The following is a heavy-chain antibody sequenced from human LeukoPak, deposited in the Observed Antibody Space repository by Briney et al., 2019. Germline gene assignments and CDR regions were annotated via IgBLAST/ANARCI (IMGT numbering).Heavy chain of an antibody. CDR2: IRYDGSNT. CDR3: AKVGPYCSSTSCYTNYYYYYYMDV. CDR1: GFTFSGYG. V-gene: IGHV3-30*02. D-gene: IGHD2-2*02. J-gene: IGHJ6*03. Sequence: GGSLRLSCAASGFTFSGYGMDWVRQAPAKGLEWVAFIRYDGSNTYYADSVKGRFTISRDNSKNTLYLQMNSLRAEDTAVYYCAKVGPYCSSTSCYTNYYYYYYMDVWGKGTTVTVS.